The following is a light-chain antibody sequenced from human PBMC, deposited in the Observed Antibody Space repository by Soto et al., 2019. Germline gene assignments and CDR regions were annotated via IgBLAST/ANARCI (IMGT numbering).Light chain of an antibody. CDR3: CSHAVTSTYL. V-gene: IGLV2-14*01. J-gene: IGLJ1*01. CDR2: EVS. CDR1: SSDVGAYNY. Sequence: QSALTQPASVSGSPGQSITISCTGTSSDVGAYNYVSWYQQHPGKAPKLIIYEVSNRPSGVSNRFSASKSGNTASLTISGLQAEDEADYYCCSHAVTSTYLFGTGTKVTVL.